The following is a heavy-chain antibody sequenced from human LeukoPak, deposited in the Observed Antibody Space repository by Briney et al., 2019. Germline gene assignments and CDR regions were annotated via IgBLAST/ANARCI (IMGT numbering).Heavy chain of an antibody. CDR2: INPNSGGT. V-gene: IGHV1-2*02. D-gene: IGHD3-3*01. CDR3: ARDRDTIFGVVILPPICDY. J-gene: IGHJ4*02. Sequence: ASVKVSCKASGYTFTGYYMHWVRQAPGQELEWMGWINPNSGGTNYAQKLQGRVTMTTDTSTSTAYMELRSLRPDDTAVYYCARDRDTIFGVVILPPICDYWGQGTLVTVSS. CDR1: GYTFTGYY.